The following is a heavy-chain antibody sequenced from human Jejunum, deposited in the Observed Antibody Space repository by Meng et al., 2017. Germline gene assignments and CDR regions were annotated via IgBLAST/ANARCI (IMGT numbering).Heavy chain of an antibody. V-gene: IGHV4-34*01. D-gene: IGHD5-12*01. J-gene: IGHJ1*01. Sequence: QVQLQQWGVGQLKPSETLSLTCAVYGASIGGYFWSWIRQTPGKEPEWIGEVNRKGTTNYNPSLEGRVSISVDTSKNQFSLTLNSVTAADTAVYYCARPLGYNGVNLGFFQHWGQGTLVTVSS. CDR2: VNRKGTT. CDR3: ARPLGYNGVNLGFFQH. CDR1: GASIGGYF.